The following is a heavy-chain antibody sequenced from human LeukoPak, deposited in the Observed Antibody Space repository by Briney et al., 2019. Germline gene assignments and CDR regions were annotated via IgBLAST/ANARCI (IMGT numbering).Heavy chain of an antibody. V-gene: IGHV3-13*04. D-gene: IGHD4-17*01. Sequence: GGSLRLSCAASGFTFSSYDMHWGRQVPGKSLEWVSTIGTAGDTKYPGSVKGRFTISRENAKNSLYLQMNSLRAGDTAVYYCARAYGDYFDYWGQGTLVTVSS. CDR3: ARAYGDYFDY. CDR2: IGTAGDT. J-gene: IGHJ4*02. CDR1: GFTFSSYD.